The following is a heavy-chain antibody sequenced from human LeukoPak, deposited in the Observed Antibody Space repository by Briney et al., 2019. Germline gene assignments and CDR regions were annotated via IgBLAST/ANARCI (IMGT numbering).Heavy chain of an antibody. V-gene: IGHV4-34*01. CDR3: ARVNLLGYCTHGICPGGGLPFDY. J-gene: IGHJ4*02. CDR2: IDHSETT. Sequence: SETLSLTCAVYGGSFSGYHWSWIRQPPGKGLEWIGEIDHSETTNYNPSLKSRIIISVDTSKNQFSLKLSSVTAADTAVYYCARVNLLGYCTHGICPGGGLPFDYWGQGTLVTVSS. CDR1: GGSFSGYH. D-gene: IGHD2-8*01.